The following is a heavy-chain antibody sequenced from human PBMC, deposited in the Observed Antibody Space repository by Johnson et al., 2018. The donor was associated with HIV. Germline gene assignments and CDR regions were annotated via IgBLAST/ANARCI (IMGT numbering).Heavy chain of an antibody. CDR3: ARGRDYYGSGSSDAFDI. CDR1: GFTFSSYA. J-gene: IGHJ3*02. D-gene: IGHD3-10*01. Sequence: QVQLVESGGGVVQPGRSLRLSCAASGFTFSSYAMHWVRQAPGKGLEWVEVISYDGSNKYYADSVKGRFTISRDNSKNTLYLQMNSLRAEDTAVYYCARGRDYYGSGSSDAFDIWGQGTMVTVSS. CDR2: ISYDGSNK. V-gene: IGHV3-30-3*01.